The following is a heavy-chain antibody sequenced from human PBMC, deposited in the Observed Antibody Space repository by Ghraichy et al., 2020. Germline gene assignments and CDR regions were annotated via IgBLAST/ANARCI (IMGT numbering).Heavy chain of an antibody. J-gene: IGHJ4*02. V-gene: IGHV4-34*01. Sequence: SQTLSLTCAVYGGSFSGYYWSWIRQPPGKGLEWIGEINHSGSTNYNPSLKSRVTISVDTSKNQFSLKLSSVTAADTAVYYCARGRNSDYVWGSYRLIPRINFDYWGQGTLVTVSS. D-gene: IGHD3-16*02. CDR2: INHSGST. CDR1: GGSFSGYY. CDR3: ARGRNSDYVWGSYRLIPRINFDY.